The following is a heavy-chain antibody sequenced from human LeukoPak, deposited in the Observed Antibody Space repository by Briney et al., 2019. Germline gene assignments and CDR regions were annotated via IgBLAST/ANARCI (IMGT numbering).Heavy chain of an antibody. CDR3: ASAVVRAREIH. CDR1: GFTFNNYA. Sequence: GGSLRLSCAASGFTFNNYAMSWVRQAPGRGLEWVSAISGSGASTYYADSVKGRFTISRDNSKNTLYVQMNSLRAEDTAVYYCASAVVRAREIHWGQGTLVTVSS. CDR2: ISGSGAST. V-gene: IGHV3-23*01. D-gene: IGHD3-10*01. J-gene: IGHJ4*02.